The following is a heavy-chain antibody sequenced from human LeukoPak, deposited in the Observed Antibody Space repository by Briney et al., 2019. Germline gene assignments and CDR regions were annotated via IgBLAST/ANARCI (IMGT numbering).Heavy chain of an antibody. D-gene: IGHD5-12*01. CDR2: IKQDGSEK. Sequence: GGSLRLSCAASGFSFSTNWMNWVRQAPGKGLEWVANIKQDGSEKYYEDSVKGRFTISRDNAKNSLYLQMNSLRVEDTAVYYCARDRSGYDTYYFDYWGQGTLVTVSS. V-gene: IGHV3-7*01. CDR3: ARDRSGYDTYYFDY. J-gene: IGHJ4*02. CDR1: GFSFSTNW.